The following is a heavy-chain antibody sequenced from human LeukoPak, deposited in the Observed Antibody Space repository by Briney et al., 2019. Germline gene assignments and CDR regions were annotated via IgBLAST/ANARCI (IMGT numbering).Heavy chain of an antibody. D-gene: IGHD2-2*01. CDR3: ARDRRSITQRGFDP. Sequence: GSLRLSCAASGFTFSSYWMHWLRQAPGKGLVWVSRINTDGSSTSYADSVKGRFTISRDNAKNTLYLQMNSLRAEDTAVYYCARDRRSITQRGFDPWGQGTLVTVSS. CDR1: GFTFSSYW. J-gene: IGHJ5*02. V-gene: IGHV3-74*01. CDR2: INTDGSST.